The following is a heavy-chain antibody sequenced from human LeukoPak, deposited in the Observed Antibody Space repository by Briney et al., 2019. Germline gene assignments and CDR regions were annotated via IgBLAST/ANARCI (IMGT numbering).Heavy chain of an antibody. CDR3: ARANYFDSSGYLTADAFDI. J-gene: IGHJ3*02. Sequence: ASVTVSCKASGYIFTGYYIHWVRQAPGQGLEWMGWINPNSGGTNYPQKFQGRVTMARDTSISTAYMELSGLRSDDTAVCYCARANYFDSSGYLTADAFDIWGQGTMVTVSS. CDR1: GYIFTGYY. D-gene: IGHD3-22*01. V-gene: IGHV1-2*02. CDR2: INPNSGGT.